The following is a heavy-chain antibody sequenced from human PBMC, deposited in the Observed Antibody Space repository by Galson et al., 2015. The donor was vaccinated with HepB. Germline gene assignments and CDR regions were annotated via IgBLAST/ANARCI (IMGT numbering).Heavy chain of an antibody. V-gene: IGHV4-30-2*01. J-gene: IGHJ3*02. CDR2: IYHSGST. D-gene: IGHD1-14*01. Sequence: TLSLTCAVSGGSISSGGYSWSWIRQPPGKGLEWIGYIYHSGSTYYNPSLKSRVTILVDRSKNQFSLKLSSVTAADTAVYYCAREVSLVNDSDAFDIWGQGTMVTVSS. CDR3: AREVSLVNDSDAFDI. CDR1: GGSISSGGYS.